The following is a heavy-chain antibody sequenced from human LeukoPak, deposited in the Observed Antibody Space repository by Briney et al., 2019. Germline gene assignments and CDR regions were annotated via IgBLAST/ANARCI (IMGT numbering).Heavy chain of an antibody. Sequence: MPSETLSLTCTVSGGSTSSNIYYWGWIRQPPGKGLEWIGNIYYSGSTYYNPSLKSRVTISIDTSKNQFSLKLSSVTAADTAMYYCAREGGLEQWLVRWFDPWGQGTLVTVSS. V-gene: IGHV4-39*07. CDR2: IYYSGST. J-gene: IGHJ5*02. CDR3: AREGGLEQWLVRWFDP. CDR1: GGSTSSNIYY. D-gene: IGHD6-19*01.